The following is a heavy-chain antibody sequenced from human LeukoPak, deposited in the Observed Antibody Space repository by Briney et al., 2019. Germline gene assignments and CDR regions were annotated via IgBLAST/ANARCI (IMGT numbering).Heavy chain of an antibody. CDR2: FFTSGTP. Sequence: SQTLSLTCTVSGGSISRGGYHWSWIRQPAGKGLEWIGRFFTSGTPNYNPSLKSRVTILVDTSRNQFSLKLNSVTAADTAVYYCARRRLRVVVPAAPFDYWGQGTLVTVSS. J-gene: IGHJ4*02. CDR1: GGSISRGGYH. V-gene: IGHV4-61*02. CDR3: ARRRLRVVVPAAPFDY. D-gene: IGHD2-2*01.